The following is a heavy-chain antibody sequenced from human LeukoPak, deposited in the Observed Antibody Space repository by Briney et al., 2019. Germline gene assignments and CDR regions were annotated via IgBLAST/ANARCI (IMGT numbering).Heavy chain of an antibody. D-gene: IGHD3-3*01. CDR3: ASATSYDFWSGFYGNY. CDR2: ISGSGGST. J-gene: IGHJ4*02. CDR1: GFTFSSYA. V-gene: IGHV3-23*01. Sequence: GGSLRLSCAASGFTFSSYAMSWVRQAPGKGLEWVSAISGSGGSTYYADSVKGRFTISRDNSKNTLYLQMNSLRAEDTAVYYCASATSYDFWSGFYGNYWGQGTLVTVSS.